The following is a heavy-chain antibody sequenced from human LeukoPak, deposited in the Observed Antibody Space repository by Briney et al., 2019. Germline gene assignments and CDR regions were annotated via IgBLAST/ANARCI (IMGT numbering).Heavy chain of an antibody. CDR1: GGTFSSYA. J-gene: IGHJ4*02. CDR3: ARDKIRGYSSGWYLDY. V-gene: IGHV1-69*05. CDR2: IIPIFGTA. Sequence: SVKVSCKASGGTFSSYAISWVRQAPGQGLEWMGGIIPIFGTANYAQKFQGRVTITTDESTSTAYMELSSLRSEDTAVYYCARDKIRGYSSGWYLDYWGQGTLVTVSS. D-gene: IGHD6-19*01.